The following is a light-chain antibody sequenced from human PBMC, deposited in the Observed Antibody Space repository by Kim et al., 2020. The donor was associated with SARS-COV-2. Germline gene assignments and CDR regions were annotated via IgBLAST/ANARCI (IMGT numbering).Light chain of an antibody. CDR1: SNDIGSYSL. Sequence: QSALTQPASVSGSPGQSITISCTGTSNDIGSYSLVSWYQQYPGEAPKLIIYEGSKRPSGVSPRFSGSKSGNTASLTISGLQAEDEAEFYCCSHAGGGTMVFGGGTQLTVL. V-gene: IGLV2-23*01. CDR2: EGS. CDR3: CSHAGGGTMV. J-gene: IGLJ2*01.